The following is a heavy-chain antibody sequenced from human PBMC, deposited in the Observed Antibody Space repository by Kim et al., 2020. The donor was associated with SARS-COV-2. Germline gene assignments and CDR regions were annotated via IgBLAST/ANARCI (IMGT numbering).Heavy chain of an antibody. CDR3: ASFTAFDI. CDR2: ILGIA. J-gene: IGHJ3*02. V-gene: IGHV1-69*02. Sequence: ILGIANYATKFQGRVTITADKSTSTAYMELSSLRSEDTAVYYCASFTAFDIWGQGTMVTVSS.